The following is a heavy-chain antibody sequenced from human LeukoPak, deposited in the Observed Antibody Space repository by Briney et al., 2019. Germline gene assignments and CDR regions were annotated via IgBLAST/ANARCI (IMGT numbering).Heavy chain of an antibody. CDR2: ISASGTVK. CDR1: GFMFSGSD. D-gene: IGHD3-16*02. J-gene: IGHJ4*02. V-gene: IGHV3-48*03. CDR3: ARETRGGTYRYNFLDY. Sequence: GGSLRLSCEASGFMFSGSDMTWVRQAPGKGLEWLSYISASGTVKYYGDSVRGRFTISRDNAQNSVHLHLSSLRVEDSAIYYCARETRGGTYRYNFLDYWGLGTPVTVSS.